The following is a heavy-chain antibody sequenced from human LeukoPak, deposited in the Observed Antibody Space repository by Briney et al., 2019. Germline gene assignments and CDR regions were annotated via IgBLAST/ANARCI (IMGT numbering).Heavy chain of an antibody. J-gene: IGHJ1*01. D-gene: IGHD6-6*01. V-gene: IGHV1-2*02. Sequence: ASVKVSCKASGYTFTGYYMHWVRHAPGQGLEWMGWVNPNSGGTNYAQKFQGRVTMTRDTSISTAYMELSRLRSDDTAVYYCARYSSSSPFQHWGQGTLVTVSS. CDR2: VNPNSGGT. CDR1: GYTFTGYY. CDR3: ARYSSSSPFQH.